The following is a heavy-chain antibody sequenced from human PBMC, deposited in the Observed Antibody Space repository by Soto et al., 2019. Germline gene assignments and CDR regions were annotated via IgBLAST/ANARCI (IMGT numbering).Heavy chain of an antibody. V-gene: IGHV1-8*01. CDR3: ARGDSGSHVGEYYFDY. CDR2: MNPNSGNT. D-gene: IGHD1-26*01. J-gene: IGHJ4*02. CDR1: GYTFTSYD. Sequence: GASVKVSGKASGYTFTSYDINWVRQATGQGLEWMGWMNPNSGNTGYAQKFQGRVTMTRNTSIGTAYMELSSLRSEDTAVYYCARGDSGSHVGEYYFDYWGQGTLVTVSS.